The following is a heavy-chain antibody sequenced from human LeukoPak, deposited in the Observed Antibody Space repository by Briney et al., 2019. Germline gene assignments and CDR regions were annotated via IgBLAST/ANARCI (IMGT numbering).Heavy chain of an antibody. J-gene: IGHJ4*02. CDR3: ARHLSDITSSPNY. D-gene: IGHD2-2*01. Sequence: GESLKISCKGSGYSFSSYWIAWVRQMPGKGLEWMDVIYPRDSRTTYSPSFQDQVTISADKSISTAYLQWTSLKASDTAMYYCARHLSDITSSPNYWGPGTLVTVSS. CDR1: GYSFSSYW. CDR2: IYPRDSRT. V-gene: IGHV5-51*01.